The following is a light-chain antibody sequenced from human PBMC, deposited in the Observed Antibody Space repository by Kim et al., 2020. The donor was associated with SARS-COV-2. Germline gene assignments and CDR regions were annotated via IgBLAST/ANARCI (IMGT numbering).Light chain of an antibody. CDR3: QQNDDRPA. Sequence: ETVMTQFPVTLSVSPGESATLSCRVSQSVNNNLAWYQHRPGQAPRLIIYDTSTRATGVPARFSGGGSGTEFTLTISSLQSEDFAVYYWQQNDDRPAFGQGTKVDIK. CDR2: DTS. CDR1: QSVNNN. J-gene: IGKJ1*01. V-gene: IGKV3-15*01.